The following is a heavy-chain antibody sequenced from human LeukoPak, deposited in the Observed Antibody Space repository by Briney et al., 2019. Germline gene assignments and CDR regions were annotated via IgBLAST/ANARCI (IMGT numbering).Heavy chain of an antibody. V-gene: IGHV3-23*01. CDR3: ARDQVGTGGYFDY. Sequence: GGSLRLSCAASGFTFSSYAMSWVRQAPGKGLEWVSAMSGSGGSTYYEDSVKGRFTISRDNSKNTLYLQMNSLRAEDTAVYYCARDQVGTGGYFDYWGQGTLVTVSS. CDR2: MSGSGGST. D-gene: IGHD2-21*02. CDR1: GFTFSSYA. J-gene: IGHJ4*02.